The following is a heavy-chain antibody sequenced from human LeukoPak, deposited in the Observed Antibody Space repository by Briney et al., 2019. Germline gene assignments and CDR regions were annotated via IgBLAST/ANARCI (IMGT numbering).Heavy chain of an antibody. J-gene: IGHJ4*02. Sequence: GGSLRLSCAASGFTFSSYAMSWVRQAPGRGLEWVSSISSSSSYIYYADSVKGRFTISRDNAKNSLYLQMNSLRAEDTAVYYCARDRFGQQLVPEDYWGQGTLVTVSS. CDR3: ARDRFGQQLVPEDY. D-gene: IGHD6-13*01. CDR2: ISSSSSYI. CDR1: GFTFSSYA. V-gene: IGHV3-21*01.